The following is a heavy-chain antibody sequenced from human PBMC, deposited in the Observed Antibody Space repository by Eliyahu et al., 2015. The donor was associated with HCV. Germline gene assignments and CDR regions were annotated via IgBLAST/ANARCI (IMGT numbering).Heavy chain of an antibody. Sequence: QVQLHQWGAGLLKPSETLSLTCGVSGGSFSSDYWSWIRQPPGKGLEWIGEINHRGKITYNSSLKSRVTISVDTLKDQFSLRMTSVTAADTGVYYCAKDYGDSEYWGQGARVTVSS. CDR1: GGSFSSDY. CDR2: INHRGKI. D-gene: IGHD4-17*01. J-gene: IGHJ4*02. V-gene: IGHV4-34*01. CDR3: AKDYGDSEY.